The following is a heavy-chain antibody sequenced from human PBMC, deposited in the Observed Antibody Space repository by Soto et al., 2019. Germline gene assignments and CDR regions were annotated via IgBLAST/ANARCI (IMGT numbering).Heavy chain of an antibody. CDR2: INAGSGYT. CDR1: GYSFTSYS. D-gene: IGHD3-10*01. J-gene: IGHJ6*02. CDR3: AKSITMVRGVIILPGQDV. V-gene: IGHV1-3*01. Sequence: GASVKVSCKASGYSFTSYSMHWVRQAPGQRLEWLGWINAGSGYTKYSQKFQGRVTLTRDTSATTAYMELSSLRSEDTAVYYCAKSITMVRGVIILPGQDVWGQGTTVTVSS.